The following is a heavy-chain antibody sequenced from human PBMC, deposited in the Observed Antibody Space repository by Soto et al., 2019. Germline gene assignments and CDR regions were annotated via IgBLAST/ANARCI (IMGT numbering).Heavy chain of an antibody. CDR1: GFTFSSYG. J-gene: IGHJ4*02. CDR2: ISYDGSNK. V-gene: IGHV3-30*18. Sequence: GGSLRLSCAASGFTFSSYGMHWVRQAPGKGLEWVAVISYDGSNKYYADSVKGRFTISRDNSKNTLYLQMNSLRAEDTAVYYCAKDYYDSSGPFDYWGQGTLVPVSS. CDR3: AKDYYDSSGPFDY. D-gene: IGHD3-22*01.